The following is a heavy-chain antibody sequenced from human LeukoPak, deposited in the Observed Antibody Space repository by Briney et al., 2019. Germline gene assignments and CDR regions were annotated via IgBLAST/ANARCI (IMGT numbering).Heavy chain of an antibody. CDR3: AELGITMIGGV. CDR2: IKQDGSEK. D-gene: IGHD3-10*02. Sequence: GGSLRLSCAASGFAFSSYWMSWVRQAPGKGLQWVANIKQDGSEKYYVDSVKGRFTISRDNAKNSLYLQMNSLRAEDTAVYYCAELGITMIGGVWGKGTTVTISS. V-gene: IGHV3-7*01. J-gene: IGHJ6*04. CDR1: GFAFSSYW.